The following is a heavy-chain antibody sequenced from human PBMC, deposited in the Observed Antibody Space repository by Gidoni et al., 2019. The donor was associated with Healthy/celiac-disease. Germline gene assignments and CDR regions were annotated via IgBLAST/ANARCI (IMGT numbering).Heavy chain of an antibody. CDR1: GFTFSSYS. J-gene: IGHJ4*02. Sequence: EVQLVESGGGLVKPGGSLRLSCAASGFTFSSYSMNWVRQAPGKGLEWVSSISSSSSYIYYADSVKGRFTISRDNAKNSLYLQMNSLRAEDTAVYYCARDPIPHYYDSSYYFDYWGQGTLVTVSS. CDR2: ISSSSSYI. V-gene: IGHV3-21*01. D-gene: IGHD3-22*01. CDR3: ARDPIPHYYDSSYYFDY.